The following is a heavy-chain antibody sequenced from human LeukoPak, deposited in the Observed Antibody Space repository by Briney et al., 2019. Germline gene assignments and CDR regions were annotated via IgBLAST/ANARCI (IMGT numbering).Heavy chain of an antibody. Sequence: ASVKVSCKASGYTFTSYDINWVRQATGQGLEWMGWMNPSSGNTGYAQKFQGRVTMTRNTSISTAYMELSSLRSEDTALYYCARAPWVSTSSKYYFDNCGQGTLVTVSS. CDR1: GYTFTSYD. CDR3: ARAPWVSTSSKYYFDN. J-gene: IGHJ4*02. CDR2: MNPSSGNT. V-gene: IGHV1-8*01.